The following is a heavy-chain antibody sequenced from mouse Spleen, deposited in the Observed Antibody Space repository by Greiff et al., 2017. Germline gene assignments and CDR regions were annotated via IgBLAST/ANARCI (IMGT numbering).Heavy chain of an antibody. CDR3: ARGYGNLHYYAMDY. V-gene: IGHV5-12*02. J-gene: IGHJ4*01. D-gene: IGHD2-1*01. Sequence: EVNVVESGGGLVQPGGSLKLSCATSGFTFSDYYMYWVRQTPEKRLEWVAYISNGGGSTYYPDTVKGRFTISRDNAKNTLYLQMSRLKSEDTAMYYCARGYGNLHYYAMDYWGQGTSVTVSS. CDR2: ISNGGGST. CDR1: GFTFSDYY.